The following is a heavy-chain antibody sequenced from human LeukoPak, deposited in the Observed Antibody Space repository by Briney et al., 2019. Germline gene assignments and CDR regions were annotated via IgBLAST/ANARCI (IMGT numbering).Heavy chain of an antibody. V-gene: IGHV3-48*01. Sequence: GGSLRLSCAASGVTFSNYSMNWVRQAPGKGLEWVSYISSTSTRYYADSVKGRISISRDNAKNSLYLQMKNLRVEDTALYYCARELPFDYWGQGTQVTVSS. J-gene: IGHJ4*02. CDR3: ARELPFDY. D-gene: IGHD2-15*01. CDR2: ISSTSTR. CDR1: GVTFSNYS.